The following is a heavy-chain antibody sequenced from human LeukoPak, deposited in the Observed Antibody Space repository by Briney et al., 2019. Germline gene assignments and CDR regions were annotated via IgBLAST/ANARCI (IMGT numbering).Heavy chain of an antibody. D-gene: IGHD6-13*01. CDR3: AKAAAGGNYFQH. CDR2: IYHSGST. J-gene: IGHJ1*01. Sequence: PSQTLSLTCAVSGGSISSGGYSWSWIRQPPGKGLEWIGYIYHSGSTYYNPSLKSRVTISVDRSKNQFSLKLSSVTAADTAVYYCAKAAAGGNYFQHWGQGTLVTVSS. CDR1: GGSISSGGYS. V-gene: IGHV4-30-2*01.